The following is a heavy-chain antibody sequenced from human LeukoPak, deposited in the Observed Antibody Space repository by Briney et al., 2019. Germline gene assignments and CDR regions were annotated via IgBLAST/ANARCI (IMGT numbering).Heavy chain of an antibody. CDR1: GFTFSSYA. J-gene: IGHJ4*02. Sequence: GGSLRLSCAASGFTFSSYAMHWVRQAPGKGLEWVAVISYDGSNKYYADSVKGRFTISRDNSKNTLYLQMNSLRAEDTAVYYCAKDLYYDSATFDYWGQGTLVTVSS. V-gene: IGHV3-30*04. CDR2: ISYDGSNK. CDR3: AKDLYYDSATFDY. D-gene: IGHD3-22*01.